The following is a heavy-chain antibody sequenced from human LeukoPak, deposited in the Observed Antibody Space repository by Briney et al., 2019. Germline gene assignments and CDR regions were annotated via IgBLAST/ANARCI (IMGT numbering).Heavy chain of an antibody. V-gene: IGHV3-30*04. Sequence: GGSLRLSCAASGFTFSSYAMHWVRQAPGKGLEWVAVISYDGSNKYYADSVKGRFTISRDNSKNTLYLQMNRLRAEDTAVYYCAREEQQLVQGGFDYWGQGTLVTVSS. D-gene: IGHD6-13*01. J-gene: IGHJ4*02. CDR3: AREEQQLVQGGFDY. CDR1: GFTFSSYA. CDR2: ISYDGSNK.